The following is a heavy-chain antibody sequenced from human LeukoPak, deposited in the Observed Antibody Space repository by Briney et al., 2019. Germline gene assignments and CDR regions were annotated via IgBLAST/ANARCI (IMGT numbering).Heavy chain of an antibody. CDR3: TSIVTDTGGNFGFDY. CDR1: GFTFSGSA. D-gene: IGHD4-23*01. CDR2: IRSKAYNYAT. V-gene: IGHV3-73*01. Sequence: GGSLKLSCAASGFTFSGSAMHWVRQASGKGLEWVGRIRSKAYNYATAYAASVKGRFTISRDDSKNTAYLQMNSLNTEDTAVYYCTSIVTDTGGNFGFDYWGQGTLVTVSS. J-gene: IGHJ4*02.